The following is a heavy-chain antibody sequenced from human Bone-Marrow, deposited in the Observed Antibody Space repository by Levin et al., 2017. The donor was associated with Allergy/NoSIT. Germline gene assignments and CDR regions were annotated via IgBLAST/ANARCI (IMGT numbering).Heavy chain of an antibody. Sequence: ASVKVSCKGSGYTFTSHWIGWVRQMPGKGLEWMGIIYPSDSDTRYGPSFQGQVTISADKSISTAYLQWSSLKASDTAIYYCARHGKTSLRFDAFDIWGQGTMVTVSS. V-gene: IGHV5-51*01. CDR2: IYPSDSDT. J-gene: IGHJ3*02. CDR3: ARHGKTSLRFDAFDI. D-gene: IGHD1-26*01. CDR1: GYTFTSHW.